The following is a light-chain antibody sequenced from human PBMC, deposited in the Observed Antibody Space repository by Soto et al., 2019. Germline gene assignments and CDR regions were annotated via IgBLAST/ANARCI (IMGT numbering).Light chain of an antibody. CDR3: SSYAGSNNLV. CDR1: SSDVGAYNY. Sequence: QSALTQPPSASGSPGQSVTISCTGTSSDVGAYNYFSWYQQHPGKAPKLMIYDVSKRPSGVPDRFSGSKSGNTASLTVSGLQAEDEADYYCSSYAGSNNLVFGGGTKLTVL. V-gene: IGLV2-8*01. J-gene: IGLJ3*02. CDR2: DVS.